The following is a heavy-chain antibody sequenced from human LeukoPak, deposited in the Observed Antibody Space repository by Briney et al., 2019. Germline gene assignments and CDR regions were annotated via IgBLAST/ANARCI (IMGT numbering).Heavy chain of an antibody. D-gene: IGHD3-22*01. V-gene: IGHV4-4*09. J-gene: IGHJ4*02. CDR2: IYTSGST. Sequence: PSETLSLTCTVSGGSISSYYWSWIRQPPGKGLEWIGYIYTSGSTNYNPSLKSRVTISVDTSKNQFSLKLSSVTAADTAVYYCARHYYDSSPFDYWGQGTLVTVSS. CDR1: GGSISSYY. CDR3: ARHYYDSSPFDY.